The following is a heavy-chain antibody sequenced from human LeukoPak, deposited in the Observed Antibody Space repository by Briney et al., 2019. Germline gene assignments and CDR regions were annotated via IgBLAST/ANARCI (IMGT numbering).Heavy chain of an antibody. Sequence: ASVKVSYKASGYTFTGYCMHWVRQAPGQGLEWMGRINPNSGGTNYAQKFQGRVTMTRDTSISTAYMELSRLRSDDTAVYYCARAYCSGGSCYWADWFDPWGQGTLVTVSS. V-gene: IGHV1-2*06. D-gene: IGHD2-15*01. CDR1: GYTFTGYC. CDR2: INPNSGGT. CDR3: ARAYCSGGSCYWADWFDP. J-gene: IGHJ5*02.